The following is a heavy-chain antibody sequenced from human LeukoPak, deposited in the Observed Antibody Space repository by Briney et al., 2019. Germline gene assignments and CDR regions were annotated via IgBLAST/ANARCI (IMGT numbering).Heavy chain of an antibody. CDR1: GGSISSYY. D-gene: IGHD4-17*01. V-gene: IGHV4-4*07. J-gene: IGHJ2*01. CDR3: ARDRTTVYWYFDL. Sequence: SETLSLTCTVSGGSISSYYWSWIRQPAGKGLEWIGPIYTSGRTNYNPSLKSRVTMSVDTSKNQFSLKLSSVTAADTAVYYCARDRTTVYWYFDLWGRGALVTVSS. CDR2: IYTSGRT.